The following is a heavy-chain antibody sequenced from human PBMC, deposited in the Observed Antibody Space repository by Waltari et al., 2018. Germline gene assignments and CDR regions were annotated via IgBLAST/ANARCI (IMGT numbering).Heavy chain of an antibody. CDR3: ARGYYGDYAHDS. D-gene: IGHD4-17*01. CDR1: GYSFTYHF. V-gene: IGHV1-2*02. Sequence: QVQLVQFGAGVKRPGASMKVSCKAYGYSFTYHFIHWVRQAPGKGLEWMGWINPNSGETSYAQKFQGRVTMTRDTSVSTAYVELSELTSDDTAFYFCARGYYGDYAHDSWGQGALVTVSS. CDR2: INPNSGET. J-gene: IGHJ5*01.